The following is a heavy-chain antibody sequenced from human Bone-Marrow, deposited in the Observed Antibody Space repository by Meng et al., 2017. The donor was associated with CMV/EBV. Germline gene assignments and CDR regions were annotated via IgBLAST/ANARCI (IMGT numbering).Heavy chain of an antibody. Sequence: TFTSYAMHWVRKAPGQRLEWMGWINAGNGNTKYSQKFQGRVTITRDTSASTAYMELSSLRSEDTAVYYCAREGSYDFWSGYDYYFDYWGQGTLVTVSS. J-gene: IGHJ4*02. CDR2: INAGNGNT. CDR1: TFTSYA. V-gene: IGHV1-3*01. D-gene: IGHD3-3*01. CDR3: AREGSYDFWSGYDYYFDY.